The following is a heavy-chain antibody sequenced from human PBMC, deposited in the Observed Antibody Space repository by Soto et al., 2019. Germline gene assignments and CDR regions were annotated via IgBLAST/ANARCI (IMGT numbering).Heavy chain of an antibody. CDR1: GYTFTTYG. CDR2: INPCNGNT. Sequence: QVQLVQSGAEVKKPGASVKVSCKASGYTFTTYGISWVRQAPGQGLEWMGWINPCNGNTNYAQKLQGRVTMTTDTSTSTAYMELRILRSDDTAVYYFAREPVGGNWFDPWGQGNLVTVSS. D-gene: IGHD1-26*01. CDR3: AREPVGGNWFDP. J-gene: IGHJ5*02. V-gene: IGHV1-18*01.